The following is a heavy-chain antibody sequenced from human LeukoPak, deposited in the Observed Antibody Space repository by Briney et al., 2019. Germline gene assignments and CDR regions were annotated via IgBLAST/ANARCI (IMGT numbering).Heavy chain of an antibody. V-gene: IGHV3-7*03. J-gene: IGHJ6*02. CDR1: GLTFSSYW. CDR3: ARDNVDTAAHYYYGMDV. D-gene: IGHD5-18*01. Sequence: GGSLRLSCAASGLTFSSYWMSWVRQAPGKGLEWVANIRQDGSEKYYVDSVKGRFTISRDNAKNSLYLQMNSLRAEDTAVYYCARDNVDTAAHYYYGMDVWGQGTTVTVSS. CDR2: IRQDGSEK.